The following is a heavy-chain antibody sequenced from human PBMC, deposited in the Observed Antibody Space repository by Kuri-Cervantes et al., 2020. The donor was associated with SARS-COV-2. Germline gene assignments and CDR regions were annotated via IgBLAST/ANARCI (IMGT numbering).Heavy chain of an antibody. V-gene: IGHV4-59*08. Sequence: SETLSLTCTVSGGSISSYYWSWVRQPPGKGLEWIGYIYYSGSTNYNPSLKNRVTISVDTSKNQFSLKLSSVTAADTAVYYCARRLAYCAGDCSYYFDYWGQGTLVTVSS. CDR3: ARRLAYCAGDCSYYFDY. J-gene: IGHJ4*02. CDR1: GGSISSYY. CDR2: IYYSGST. D-gene: IGHD2-21*02.